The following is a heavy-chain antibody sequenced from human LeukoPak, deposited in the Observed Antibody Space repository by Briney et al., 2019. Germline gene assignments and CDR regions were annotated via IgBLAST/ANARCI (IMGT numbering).Heavy chain of an antibody. Sequence: SGPTLVNPTQTLTLTCTFSGFSLSTNGVGVGWIRQPSGKALEWLALIYWNDDKRYRPSLKSRLPITKGTSKNQVVLTMTKMDPVDTATYYCALGSTVITSWDYWGQGTLVTVSS. D-gene: IGHD4-23*01. V-gene: IGHV2-5*01. J-gene: IGHJ4*02. CDR2: IYWNDDK. CDR1: GFSLSTNGVG. CDR3: ALGSTVITSWDY.